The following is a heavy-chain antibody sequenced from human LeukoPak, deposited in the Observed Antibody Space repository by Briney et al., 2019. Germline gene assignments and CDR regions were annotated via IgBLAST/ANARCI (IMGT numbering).Heavy chain of an antibody. Sequence: GGSLRLSCAASGFTFSSYAMSWVRQAPGKGLEWVAVIWCDGSNKYYADSVRGRFTISRDNSKNTLYLQMNSLRAEDTAVYYCARWGAAAAGTEYDYWGQGTLVTVSS. CDR3: ARWGAAAAGTEYDY. J-gene: IGHJ4*02. CDR1: GFTFSSYA. CDR2: IWCDGSNK. D-gene: IGHD6-13*01. V-gene: IGHV3-33*08.